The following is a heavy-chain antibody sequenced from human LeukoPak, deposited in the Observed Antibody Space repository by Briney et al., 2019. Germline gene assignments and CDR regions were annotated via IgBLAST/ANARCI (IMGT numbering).Heavy chain of an antibody. CDR1: GYTFTGYY. D-gene: IGHD3-22*01. CDR3: ASERPDSSGYYATRPGYYFDY. J-gene: IGHJ4*02. V-gene: IGHV1-2*02. CDR2: INPNIGGT. Sequence: ASVKVSCTASGYTFTGYYMHWVRQAPGQGLEWMGWINPNIGGTNYAQKFTGRVTMTRDTSISTAYMERSRLRSGDTAVYYCASERPDSSGYYATRPGYYFDYWGQGTLVTVSS.